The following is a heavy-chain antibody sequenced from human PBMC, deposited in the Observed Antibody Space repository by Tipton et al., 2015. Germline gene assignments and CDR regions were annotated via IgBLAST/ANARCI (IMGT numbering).Heavy chain of an antibody. J-gene: IGHJ4*02. V-gene: IGHV4-38-2*01. Sequence: TLSLTCDVSGYSISSDYYWGWIRQPPGKGLEWIGSISHSGNTYYNPSLKSRVTMSRDTSKNQFSLKLTSVTAADTAVYYCAWARGRHGGLSDSWGQGILVTVSS. CDR3: AWARGRHGGLSDS. D-gene: IGHD4-23*01. CDR2: ISHSGNT. CDR1: GYSISSDYY.